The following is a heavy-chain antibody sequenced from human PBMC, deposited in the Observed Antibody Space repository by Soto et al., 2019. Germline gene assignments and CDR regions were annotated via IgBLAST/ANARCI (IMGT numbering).Heavy chain of an antibody. CDR3: ARSNYYDSSGYYPSEIDY. CDR1: CGSISIGGYY. J-gene: IGHJ4*02. V-gene: IGHV4-31*03. D-gene: IGHD3-22*01. CDR2: IYYSGST. Sequence: LSLTCTVSCGSISIGGYYWSWIRQHPGKGLEWIGYIYYSGSTYYNPSLKSRVTISVDTSKNQFSLKLSSVTAADTAVYYCARSNYYDSSGYYPSEIDYWGQGTLVTVSS.